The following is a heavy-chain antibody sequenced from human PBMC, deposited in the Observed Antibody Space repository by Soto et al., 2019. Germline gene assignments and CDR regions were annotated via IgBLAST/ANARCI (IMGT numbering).Heavy chain of an antibody. CDR3: ASSAGHPGDFFYYNGMDV. CDR2: IYYSGST. CDR1: GGSISSGGYY. V-gene: IGHV4-31*03. D-gene: IGHD3-10*01. J-gene: IGHJ6*02. Sequence: SETLSLTCTVSGGSISSGGYYWSWIRQHPGKGLEWIGYIYYSGSTYYNPSLKSRVTISVDTSKNQFYLKLSSVTAAGTAVYYCASSAGHPGDFFYYNGMDVWGQGTTVTVSS.